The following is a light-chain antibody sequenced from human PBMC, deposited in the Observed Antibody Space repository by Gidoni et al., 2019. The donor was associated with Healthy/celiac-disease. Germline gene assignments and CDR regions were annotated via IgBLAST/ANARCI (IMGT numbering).Light chain of an antibody. CDR2: TAS. V-gene: IGKV1-5*03. CDR3: QQYNSFPLT. Sequence: DIQMTQYPSTLSASVGDRVTITCRASPSISSWLAWYQQKPGKAHKLLIYTASSLESGVPSRFSGSGSGTECTLTISSRQPDDFATYYCQQYNSFPLTFGGGTKVEIK. CDR1: PSISSW. J-gene: IGKJ4*01.